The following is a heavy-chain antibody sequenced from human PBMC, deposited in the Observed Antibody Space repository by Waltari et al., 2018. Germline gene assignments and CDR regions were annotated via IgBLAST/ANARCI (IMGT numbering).Heavy chain of an antibody. Sequence: QVQLQESGPGLVKPSETLSLTCTVSGGSISSHYWSWIRQPPGKGLEWIGYIYYSGSNNYNPSLKSRVTISVDTSKNQFSLKLSSVTAADTAVYYCAREIAVGWDDGMDVWDQGTTVTVSS. CDR2: IYYSGSN. CDR1: GGSISSHY. D-gene: IGHD6-19*01. V-gene: IGHV4-59*11. J-gene: IGHJ6*02. CDR3: AREIAVGWDDGMDV.